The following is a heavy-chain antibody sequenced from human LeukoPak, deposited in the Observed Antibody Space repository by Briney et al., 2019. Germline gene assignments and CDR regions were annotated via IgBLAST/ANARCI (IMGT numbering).Heavy chain of an antibody. CDR3: AAYSDTSGKAFDI. D-gene: IGHD3-22*01. CDR1: GFTFSSYE. J-gene: IGHJ3*02. CDR2: IGYNENIM. Sequence: PGGSLRLSCTASGFTFSSYEMNWVRQAPEKGLEWVSYIGYNENIMYYADSVKGRFTISRDNARNSLYLQMNSLRPEDTAVYYCAAYSDTSGKAFDIWGQGTVVTVSS. V-gene: IGHV3-48*03.